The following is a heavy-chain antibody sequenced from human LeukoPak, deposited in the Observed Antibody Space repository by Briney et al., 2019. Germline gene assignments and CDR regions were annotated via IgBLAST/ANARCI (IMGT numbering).Heavy chain of an antibody. Sequence: GGSLRLSCVASGFTFSSYWMSWVRQAPGKGLEWVANIKQDGSEKYYVDSVKGRFTISRDNAKNSLYLQMNSLRAEDTAVYYCARGETRFDYWGQGTLVTVSS. J-gene: IGHJ4*02. CDR3: ARGETRFDY. V-gene: IGHV3-7*01. CDR2: IKQDGSEK. CDR1: GFTFSSYW.